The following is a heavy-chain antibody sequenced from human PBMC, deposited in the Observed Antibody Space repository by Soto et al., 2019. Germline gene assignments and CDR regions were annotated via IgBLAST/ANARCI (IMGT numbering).Heavy chain of an antibody. CDR1: GFTFSSYS. Sequence: GGSLRLSCAASGFTFSSYSMNWVRQAPGEGLEWVSYINSISSNIFYADSVKGRFTTSRDNAKNSLYLQMNSLRDEDTAVYYCARDLYYYGSGSGYFDYWGQGT. CDR2: INSISSNI. D-gene: IGHD3-10*01. J-gene: IGHJ4*02. V-gene: IGHV3-48*02. CDR3: ARDLYYYGSGSGYFDY.